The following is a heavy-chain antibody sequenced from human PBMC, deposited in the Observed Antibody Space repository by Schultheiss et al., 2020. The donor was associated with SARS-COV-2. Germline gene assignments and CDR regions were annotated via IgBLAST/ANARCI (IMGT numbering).Heavy chain of an antibody. V-gene: IGHV4-61*01. D-gene: IGHD4-23*01. CDR1: GGSVSSGTYY. J-gene: IGHJ1*01. Sequence: SETLSLTCSVSGGSVSSGTYYWSWIRQPPGKGLEWIGFLYYSGSTNYNPSLKSRVTISVDTSKKQFSLRMRSVTAADTAVYYCATDYGGNREYFQHWGQGTLVTVSS. CDR3: ATDYGGNREYFQH. CDR2: LYYSGST.